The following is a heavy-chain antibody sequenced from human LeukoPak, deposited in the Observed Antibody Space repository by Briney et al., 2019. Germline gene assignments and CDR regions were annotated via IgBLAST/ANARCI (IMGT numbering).Heavy chain of an antibody. CDR2: ISYDGSNK. CDR1: GFTFSSYA. Sequence: PGGSLRLSCAASGFTFSSYAMHWVRQAPGKGLEWVAVISYDGSNKYYADSVKGRFTISRDNSKNTLYLQMNSLRAEDTAVYYCARDGLYCTNGVCYFDYWGQGTLVTVSS. J-gene: IGHJ4*02. CDR3: ARDGLYCTNGVCYFDY. V-gene: IGHV3-30*04. D-gene: IGHD2-8*01.